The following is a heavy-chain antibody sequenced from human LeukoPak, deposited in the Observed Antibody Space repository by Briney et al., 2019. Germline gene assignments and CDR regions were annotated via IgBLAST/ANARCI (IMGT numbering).Heavy chain of an antibody. J-gene: IGHJ5*02. V-gene: IGHV3-7*01. CDR2: IKQDGSEK. D-gene: IGHD6-13*01. CDR1: GFTFSDYY. CDR3: ARGGRTSSSWYSWFDP. Sequence: PGGSLRLSCAASGFTFSDYYMSWVRQAPGKGLEWVANIKQDGSEKYYVDSVKGRFTISRDNAKNSLYLQMNSLRAEDTAVYYCARGGRTSSSWYSWFDPWGQGTLVTVSS.